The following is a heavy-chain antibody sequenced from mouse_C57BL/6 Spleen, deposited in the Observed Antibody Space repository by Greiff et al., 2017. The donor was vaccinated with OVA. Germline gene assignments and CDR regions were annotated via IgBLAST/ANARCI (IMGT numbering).Heavy chain of an antibody. CDR1: GYTFTDYN. J-gene: IGHJ2*01. D-gene: IGHD1-1*01. Sequence: EVQLQESGPELVKPGASVKIPCKASGYTFTDYNMDWVKQSHGKSLEWIGDINPNNGGTIYNQKFKGKATLTVDKSSSTAYMELRSLTSEDTAVYYCARSNYGYLDYWGQGTTLTVSS. V-gene: IGHV1-18*01. CDR3: ARSNYGYLDY. CDR2: INPNNGGT.